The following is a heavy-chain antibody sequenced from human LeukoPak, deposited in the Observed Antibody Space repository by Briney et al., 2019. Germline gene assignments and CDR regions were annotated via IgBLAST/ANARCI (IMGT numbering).Heavy chain of an antibody. CDR2: IYSGGST. Sequence: SGGSLRLSCAASGFTVSSNYMSWVRQAPGKGLEWVSVIYSGGSTYYADSVKGRFTISRDNSKNTLYLQMNSLRAEDTAVYYCARDITVEMATITPGYWGQGTLVTVSS. V-gene: IGHV3-53*05. J-gene: IGHJ4*02. D-gene: IGHD5-24*01. CDR1: GFTVSSNY. CDR3: ARDITVEMATITPGY.